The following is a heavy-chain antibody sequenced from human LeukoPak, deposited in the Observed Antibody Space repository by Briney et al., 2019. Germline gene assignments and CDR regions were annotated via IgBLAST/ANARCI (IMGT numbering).Heavy chain of an antibody. V-gene: IGHV1-2*02. Sequence: ASVNVSCKASVYTFTGYYMHWVRQAPGQGLEWMGWINPNSGGTNYAQKFQGRVTMTRDTSISTAYMELSRLRSDDTAVYYCARDHSSRRCSGGSCYKNNWFDPWGQGTLVTVSS. CDR2: INPNSGGT. CDR1: VYTFTGYY. J-gene: IGHJ5*02. D-gene: IGHD2-15*01. CDR3: ARDHSSRRCSGGSCYKNNWFDP.